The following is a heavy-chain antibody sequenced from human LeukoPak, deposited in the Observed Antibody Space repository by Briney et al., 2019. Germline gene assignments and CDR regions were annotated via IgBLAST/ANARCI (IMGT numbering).Heavy chain of an antibody. CDR2: ISGDGRTI. CDR1: GLTVSNNW. D-gene: IGHD2-8*01. V-gene: IGHV3-74*01. CDR3: GREDRIVLGNDALDI. J-gene: IGHJ3*02. Sequence: PGGSLRLSCAAPGLTVSNNWISWVRQPPGKGLWWISRISGDGRTISYADSVKGRFTISRDNAKNTVSLQMNSLRGEDTAVYYCGREDRIVLGNDALDIWGQGTMVTVSS.